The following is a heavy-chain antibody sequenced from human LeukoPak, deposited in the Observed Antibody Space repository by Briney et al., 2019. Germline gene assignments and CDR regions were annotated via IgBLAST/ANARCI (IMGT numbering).Heavy chain of an antibody. CDR1: GFIFSDYT. Sequence: PGGSLRLSCAASGFIFSDYTMNWVRQAPGKGLEWVSAIDGNSKHIYYVDSVKGRFTISRDNTKNSLYLQMNSLTAEDMAVYYCGRVFCGGACYGDWGQGTLVTVSS. J-gene: IGHJ1*01. CDR2: IDGNSKHI. V-gene: IGHV3-21*01. D-gene: IGHD2-21*02. CDR3: GRVFCGGACYGD.